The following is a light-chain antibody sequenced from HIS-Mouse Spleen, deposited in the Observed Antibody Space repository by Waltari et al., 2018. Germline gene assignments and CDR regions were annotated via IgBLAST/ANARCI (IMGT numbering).Light chain of an antibody. CDR3: CSYAGSSTWV. CDR2: YKSDSDK. Sequence: QAVLTQPSSLSASPGASASLTCTLRSGINVGTYRIYWYQQKPGSPPQYLLRYKSDSDKQDGSGVPSRFSGSKDASANAGILLISGLQSEDEADYYCCSYAGSSTWVFGGGTKLTVL. V-gene: IGLV5-45*02. J-gene: IGLJ3*02. CDR1: SGINVGTYR.